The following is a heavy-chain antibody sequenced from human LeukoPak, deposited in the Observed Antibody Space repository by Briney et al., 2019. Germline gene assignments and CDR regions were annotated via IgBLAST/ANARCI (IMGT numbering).Heavy chain of an antibody. J-gene: IGHJ3*02. CDR2: IRSKANSYAT. D-gene: IGHD3-3*01. CDR1: GFTFSGSA. V-gene: IGHV3-73*01. CDR3: TRLAYYDFWSGSPDAFDI. Sequence: PGGSLRLSCAASGFTFSGSAMHWVRQASGKGLEWVGRIRSKANSYATAYAASVKGRFTISRDDSKNTAYPQMNSLKTEDTAVYYCTRLAYYDFWSGSPDAFDIWGQGTMVTVSS.